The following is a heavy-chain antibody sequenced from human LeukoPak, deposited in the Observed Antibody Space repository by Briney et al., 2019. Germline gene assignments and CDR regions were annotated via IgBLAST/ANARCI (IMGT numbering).Heavy chain of an antibody. J-gene: IGHJ4*02. D-gene: IGHD3-10*01. Sequence: SETLSLTCNVSGGSISSYFWTWIRQPAGKGLEWIGRIHASGTTNYNSSLKSRVSMSVDTSKNQFSLKLTSVTAAETAGYFCARDGADVYGRAFDYWGQGTLVSVSS. CDR2: IHASGTT. CDR1: GGSISSYF. V-gene: IGHV4-4*07. CDR3: ARDGADVYGRAFDY.